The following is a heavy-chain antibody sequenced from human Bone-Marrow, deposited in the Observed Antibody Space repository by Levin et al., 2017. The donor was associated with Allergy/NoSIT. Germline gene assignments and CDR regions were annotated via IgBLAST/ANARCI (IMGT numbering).Heavy chain of an antibody. CDR1: GFTIDRFG. V-gene: IGHV3-20*04. J-gene: IGHJ4*02. CDR3: ASVADY. D-gene: IGHD5-12*01. CDR2: ISSNGAST. Sequence: GGSLRLSCAVSGFTIDRFGMAWVRQTPGKGLEWVSGISSNGASTGYIDSVKGRFTISRDIAKNSLYLQMDSLRAEDTALYYCASVADYWGQGTLVTVSS.